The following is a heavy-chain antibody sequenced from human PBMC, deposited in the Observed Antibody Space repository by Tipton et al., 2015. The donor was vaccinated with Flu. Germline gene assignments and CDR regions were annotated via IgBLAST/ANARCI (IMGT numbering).Heavy chain of an antibody. CDR2: IDQDGSEK. V-gene: IGHV3-7*01. CDR1: GFTFSRDW. D-gene: IGHD6-13*01. Sequence: SLRLSCVASGFTFSRDWMHWVRQSPGEGLEWVANIDQDGSEKYYADSVKGRFTISRDNAKSSLYLQMNSLRVEDTALYYCARVIGAAGAFWGQGTLVTVSS. J-gene: IGHJ4*02. CDR3: ARVIGAAGAF.